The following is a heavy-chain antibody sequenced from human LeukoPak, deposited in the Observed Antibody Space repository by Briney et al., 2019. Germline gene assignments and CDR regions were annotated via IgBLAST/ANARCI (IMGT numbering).Heavy chain of an antibody. D-gene: IGHD2-2*01. CDR1: GFTFDDYA. V-gene: IGHV3-9*01. CDR3: AKASGDCRSSSCPPDY. CDR2: ISWNSANV. J-gene: IGHJ4*02. Sequence: GRSLRLSCAASGFTFDDYAMHWVRQAPGKGLEWVSGISWNSANVGYADSVKGRVTISRDNAKNSLFLQMNSLSVEDTAFYYCAKASGDCRSSSCPPDYWGQGALVTVSS.